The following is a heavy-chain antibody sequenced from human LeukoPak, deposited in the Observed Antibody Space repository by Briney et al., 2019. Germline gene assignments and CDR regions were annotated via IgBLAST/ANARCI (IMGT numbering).Heavy chain of an antibody. J-gene: IGHJ4*02. CDR3: AREGGAAKRHYYDSSGPDY. CDR2: ISYSGST. Sequence: KSSETLSLTCKVSGDSMTSSSYEWAWIRQTPGKGLEWIGTISYSGSTDYNPSLKSRVTISVDTSKDQFSLNPSSVTAADTAVYYCAREGGAAKRHYYDSSGPDYWGQGTLVTVSS. CDR1: GDSMTSSSYE. V-gene: IGHV4-39*07. D-gene: IGHD3-22*01.